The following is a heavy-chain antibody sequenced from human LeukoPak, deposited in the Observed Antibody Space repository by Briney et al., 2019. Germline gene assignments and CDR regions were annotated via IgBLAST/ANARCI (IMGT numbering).Heavy chain of an antibody. CDR3: TRDRGQWLVDY. D-gene: IGHD6-19*01. CDR2: IDSSGNT. CDR1: GGSISTSGYY. V-gene: IGHV4-39*07. Sequence: PSETLSLTCNVSGGSISTSGYYWGWIRQPPGKGLEYFASIDSSGNTYYNPSLQSRVTISADTSKNQFSLKLSSVTAADTAVYYCTRDRGQWLVDYWGQGTLVTVSS. J-gene: IGHJ4*02.